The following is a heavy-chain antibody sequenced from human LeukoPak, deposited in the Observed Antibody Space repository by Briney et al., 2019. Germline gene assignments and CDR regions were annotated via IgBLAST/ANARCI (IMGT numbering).Heavy chain of an antibody. CDR1: GYTFTGYY. V-gene: IGHV1-2*02. CDR3: ARSITELRYFNWLLLYYYYGMDV. Sequence: ASVKVSCKASGYTFTGYYVHWVRQAPGQGLEWMGWINPNSGGTNYAQKFQGRVTMTRDTSISTAYMELSRLRFDDTAVYYCARSITELRYFNWLLLYYYYGMDVWGQGTTVTVSS. CDR2: INPNSGGT. J-gene: IGHJ6*02. D-gene: IGHD3-9*01.